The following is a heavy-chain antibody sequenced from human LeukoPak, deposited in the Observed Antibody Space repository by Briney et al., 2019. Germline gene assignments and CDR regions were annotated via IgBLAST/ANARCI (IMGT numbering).Heavy chain of an antibody. V-gene: IGHV3-33*01. CDR1: GFIFRNSG. J-gene: IGHJ4*02. CDR3: AREYGGWTPDY. D-gene: IGHD5-12*01. Sequence: GGSLRLSCAASGFIFRNSGMHWVRQAPGKGLEWVAVTWYDGSIQYYADSVKGRFTISRDISKNTLYLQVSSLIAEDTGIYYCAREYGGWTPDYWGQGALVSVSS. CDR2: TWYDGSIQ.